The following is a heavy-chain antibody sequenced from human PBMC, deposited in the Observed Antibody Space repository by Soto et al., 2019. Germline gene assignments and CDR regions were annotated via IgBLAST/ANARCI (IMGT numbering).Heavy chain of an antibody. V-gene: IGHV5-10-1*03. J-gene: IGHJ4*02. CDR3: ASQAQHDY. Sequence: EVQLVQSGTEVKKPGESLRISCRGSGYSFTNYWISWVRQMPGKGLEWMGKIDPSDSSTNYNPSFQGHVTISVDKSINTVFLQWTTLRASDTAMYYCASQAQHDYWGQGTQVTVSS. CDR2: IDPSDSST. CDR1: GYSFTNYW.